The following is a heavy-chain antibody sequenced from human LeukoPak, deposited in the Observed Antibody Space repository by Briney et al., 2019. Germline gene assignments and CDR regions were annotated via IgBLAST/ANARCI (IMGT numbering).Heavy chain of an antibody. CDR2: ISGSGGST. D-gene: IGHD6-13*01. Sequence: PGGSLRLSCAASEFTFSSYAMSWVRQAPGKGLECVSTISGSGGSTYYADSLKGRFTISRDNSKNTLYLQMNSLRAEDTAVYYCAKSAIAGRATPYYMDVWGKGTTVTVPS. J-gene: IGHJ6*03. CDR3: AKSAIAGRATPYYMDV. CDR1: EFTFSSYA. V-gene: IGHV3-23*01.